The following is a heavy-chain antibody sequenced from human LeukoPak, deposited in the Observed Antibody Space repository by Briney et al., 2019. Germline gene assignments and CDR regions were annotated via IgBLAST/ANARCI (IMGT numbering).Heavy chain of an antibody. V-gene: IGHV3-30*03. D-gene: IGHD3/OR15-3a*01. CDR1: GFTFDDYG. J-gene: IGHJ4*02. Sequence: PGGSLRLSCAASGFTFDDYGMSWVRQAPGKGLEWVAVISYDGSNKYYADSVKGRFTISRDNSKNAVYLQMNSLRAEDTALYYCATIGTGDYREDSWGQGTLVTVSS. CDR2: ISYDGSNK. CDR3: ATIGTGDYREDS.